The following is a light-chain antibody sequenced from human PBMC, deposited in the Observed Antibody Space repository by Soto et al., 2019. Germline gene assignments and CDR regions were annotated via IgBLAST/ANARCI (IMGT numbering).Light chain of an antibody. V-gene: IGLV2-14*01. Sequence: QSALTQPASVSGSPGQSITISCTETNSDFDTYTYVSWYQQVTGKAPKLMIYEVIKRPSGVSSRFSGSKSGNTASLTIAGLQAEDEADYYCSSYISRNLVFGGGTKLTVL. J-gene: IGLJ2*01. CDR2: EVI. CDR1: NSDFDTYTY. CDR3: SSYISRNLV.